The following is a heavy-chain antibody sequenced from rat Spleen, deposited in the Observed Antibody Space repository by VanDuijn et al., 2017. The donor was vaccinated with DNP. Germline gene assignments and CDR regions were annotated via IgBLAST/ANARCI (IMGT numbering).Heavy chain of an antibody. CDR3: ARGILRLHAMDA. Sequence: EVQLVESGGGLVQPGRSLKLSCAASGFTFSDYYMAWVRQAPTKGLEWVAYISYEGTRANYGDSVKGRSVKGRFTISRDNAKSTLYLQMNSLRYEDMATYYCARGILRLHAMDAWGQGTSVTVSS. CDR1: GFTFSDYY. D-gene: IGHD1-6*01. CDR2: ISYEGTRA. J-gene: IGHJ4*01. V-gene: IGHV5-22*01.